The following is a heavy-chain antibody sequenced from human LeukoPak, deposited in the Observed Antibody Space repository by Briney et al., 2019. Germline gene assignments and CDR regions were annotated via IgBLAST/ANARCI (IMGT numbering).Heavy chain of an antibody. CDR1: GFTFSGYS. D-gene: IGHD5-18*01. V-gene: IGHV3-21*01. J-gene: IGHJ2*01. CDR3: ARPPFMDAPMAFYWYFDL. CDR2: IGSTSDYR. Sequence: PGGSLRLSCTASGFTFSGYSMSWVRQAPGKGLEGVSSIGSTSDYRYYADSVKGRFTISRDNAKNSLYLQMNSLRAEDTAVYYCARPPFMDAPMAFYWYFDLWGRGTLVTVSS.